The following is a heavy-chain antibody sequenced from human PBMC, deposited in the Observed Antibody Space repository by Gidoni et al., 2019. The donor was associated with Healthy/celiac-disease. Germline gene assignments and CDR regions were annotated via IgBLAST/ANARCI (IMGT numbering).Heavy chain of an antibody. Sequence: ASGFTFSSYGMHWVRQAPGKGLEWVAVIWYDGSNKYYADSVKGRFTISRDNSKNTLYLQMNSLRAEDTAVYDGARAGSYYDSSGYYPTYYYYGMDVWGQGTTVTVSS. CDR1: GFTFSSYG. CDR2: IWYDGSNK. D-gene: IGHD3-22*01. V-gene: IGHV3-33*01. CDR3: ARAGSYYDSSGYYPTYYYYGMDV. J-gene: IGHJ6*02.